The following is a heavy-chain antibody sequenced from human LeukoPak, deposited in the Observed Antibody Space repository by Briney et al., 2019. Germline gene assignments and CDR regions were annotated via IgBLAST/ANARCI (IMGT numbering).Heavy chain of an antibody. J-gene: IGHJ5*02. CDR2: ISGSGGST. V-gene: IGHV3-23*01. CDR3: AKGSKRGSGYSGYDLGS. D-gene: IGHD5-12*01. Sequence: GGSLRLSCAASGFTFSSYAMSWVRQAPGKGLEWVSAISGSGGSTYYADSVKGRFTICRDNSKNTLYLQMNSLRAEDTAVYYCAKGSKRGSGYSGYDLGSWGQGTLVTVSS. CDR1: GFTFSSYA.